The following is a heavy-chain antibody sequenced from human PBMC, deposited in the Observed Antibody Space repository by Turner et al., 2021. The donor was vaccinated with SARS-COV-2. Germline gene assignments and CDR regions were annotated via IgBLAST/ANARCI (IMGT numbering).Heavy chain of an antibody. CDR3: ASLMDTAMDYYGMDV. J-gene: IGHJ6*02. D-gene: IGHD5-18*01. CDR1: VGSISSRTYY. CDR2: IYYSGIT. V-gene: IGHV4-39*01. Sequence: QLRLQESGPGLVKRSETLSLTCTVSVGSISSRTYYWGWIRQPPGKGLGWIGNIYYSGITYYNPSLKSRVTISVDTSKIQFPLKQGSVTAADTAVYYCASLMDTAMDYYGMDVWGQGTTVTVSS.